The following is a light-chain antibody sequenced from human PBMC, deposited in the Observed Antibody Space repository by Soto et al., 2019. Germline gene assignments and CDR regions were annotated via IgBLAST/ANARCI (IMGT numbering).Light chain of an antibody. CDR1: QSVSNSY. CDR2: GAS. Sequence: EIVMTQSPATLSLSPGERATLSCRASQSVSNSYLAGSQQKPARVPRLLIYGASSRATGIPARFSGSGSGTDFTLTISRLEPEDFAVYYCQQYGSAPISFGQGTRLE. V-gene: IGKV3-20*01. J-gene: IGKJ5*01. CDR3: QQYGSAPIS.